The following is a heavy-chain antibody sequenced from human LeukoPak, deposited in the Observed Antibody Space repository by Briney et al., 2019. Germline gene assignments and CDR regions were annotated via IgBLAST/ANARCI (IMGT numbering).Heavy chain of an antibody. Sequence: SETLSLTCTVSGGSISSYYWSWIRQPAGKGLEWIGRIYTSGSTNYNPSLKSRVTMSVDTSKNQFSLKLSSVTAVDTAVYYCARGYCSGGSCYHFDYWGQGTLVTVSS. CDR2: IYTSGST. CDR1: GGSISSYY. D-gene: IGHD2-15*01. J-gene: IGHJ4*02. CDR3: ARGYCSGGSCYHFDY. V-gene: IGHV4-4*07.